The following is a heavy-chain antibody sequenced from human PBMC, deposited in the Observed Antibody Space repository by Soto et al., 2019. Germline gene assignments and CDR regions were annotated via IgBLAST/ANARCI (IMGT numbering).Heavy chain of an antibody. CDR3: ARDPNYGSGSYHDY. V-gene: IGHV1-69*13. J-gene: IGHJ4*02. D-gene: IGHD3-10*01. Sequence: ASVKVSCKASGGTFSSYAISWVRQAPGQGLEWMGGIIPIFGTANYAQKFQGRVTITADESTSTAYMELSSLRSEDTAVYYCARDPNYGSGSYHDYWGQGTLVTVSS. CDR1: GGTFSSYA. CDR2: IIPIFGTA.